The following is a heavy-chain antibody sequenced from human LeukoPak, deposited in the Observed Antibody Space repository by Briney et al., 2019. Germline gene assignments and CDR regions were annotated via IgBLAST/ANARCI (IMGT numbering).Heavy chain of an antibody. V-gene: IGHV3-21*01. CDR2: ISSSSSYI. Sequence: PGGSLRLSCAASGFTFSSYSMNWVRQAPGKGLEWVSSISSSSSYIYHADSVKGRFTISRDNAKNSLYLQMNSLRAEDTAVYYCARGGSGSYYPIDYWGQGTLVTVSS. CDR3: ARGGSGSYYPIDY. CDR1: GFTFSSYS. D-gene: IGHD3-10*01. J-gene: IGHJ4*02.